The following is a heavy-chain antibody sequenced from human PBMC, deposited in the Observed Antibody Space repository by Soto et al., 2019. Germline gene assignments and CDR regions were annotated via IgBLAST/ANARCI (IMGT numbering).Heavy chain of an antibody. J-gene: IGHJ6*02. V-gene: IGHV1-69*01. D-gene: IGHD2-15*01. CDR1: GGTFSSYA. CDR3: ARDQVEYCSGGSCYTQYYYYGMDV. Sequence: QVQLVQSGAEVKKPGSSVKVSCKASGGTFSSYAISWVRQAPGQGLEWMGGIIPIFGTANYAQKFQGRVTITADESTSTAYMELRSLRSEDTAVYYCARDQVEYCSGGSCYTQYYYYGMDVWGQGTTVTVSS. CDR2: IIPIFGTA.